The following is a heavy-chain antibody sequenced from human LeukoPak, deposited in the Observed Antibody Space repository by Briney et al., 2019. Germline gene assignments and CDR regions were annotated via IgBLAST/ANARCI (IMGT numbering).Heavy chain of an antibody. Sequence: GGSLRLACAASGFIFSSYWMTWVRLAPGKGLDLVANIKQDGIAAYYVDSLKGRFTISRDNAKNSLYLQLNSLRAEDTAVYYCARAPTVTTRVFASWGQGTLVTVSS. J-gene: IGHJ5*01. V-gene: IGHV3-7*05. CDR2: IKQDGIAA. CDR3: ARAPTVTTRVFAS. D-gene: IGHD4-17*01. CDR1: GFIFSSYW.